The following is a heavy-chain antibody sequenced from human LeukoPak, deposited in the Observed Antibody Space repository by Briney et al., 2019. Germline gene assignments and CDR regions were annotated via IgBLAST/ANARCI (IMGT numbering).Heavy chain of an antibody. V-gene: IGHV4-4*07. CDR2: IYTSGST. Sequence: SETLSLTCTVSGGSISSYYWSWIRQPAGKGLEWIGRIYTSGSTNYNPSLKSRVTMSVDTSKNQFSLKLSSVTAADTAVYYCARGQLGGSGYYYVYDAFDIWGQGTMVTVSS. D-gene: IGHD3-22*01. CDR3: ARGQLGGSGYYYVYDAFDI. CDR1: GGSISSYY. J-gene: IGHJ3*02.